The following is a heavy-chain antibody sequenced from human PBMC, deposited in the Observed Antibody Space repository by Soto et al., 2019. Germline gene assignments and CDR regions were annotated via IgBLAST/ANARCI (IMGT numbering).Heavy chain of an antibody. CDR1: GGSFSGYY. Sequence: PSETLSLTCAVYGGSFSGYYWNWIRQPPGKGLEWIGEINHSGSTNYSPPLKSRVTISVDTSKNQFSLRLTSVTAADTAVYYCARGGIYFDNWGQGTLVTVSS. V-gene: IGHV4-34*01. J-gene: IGHJ4*02. CDR2: INHSGST. CDR3: ARGGIYFDN. D-gene: IGHD1-1*01.